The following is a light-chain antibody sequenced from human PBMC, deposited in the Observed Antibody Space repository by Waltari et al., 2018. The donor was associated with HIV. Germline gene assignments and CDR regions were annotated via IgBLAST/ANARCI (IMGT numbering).Light chain of an antibody. V-gene: IGLV2-8*01. CDR1: SSDVGGYNY. CDR3: SAYAGSNNLVL. J-gene: IGLJ2*01. Sequence: QSALTQPPSASGSLGQSVTISCTGTSSDVGGYNYVPWYQQYPGEAPKLIIYYVNKRPSGVPDRFSGSKSGNTASLTVSGLQCGDEAQYYCSAYAGSNNLVLFGGGTKLTVL. CDR2: YVN.